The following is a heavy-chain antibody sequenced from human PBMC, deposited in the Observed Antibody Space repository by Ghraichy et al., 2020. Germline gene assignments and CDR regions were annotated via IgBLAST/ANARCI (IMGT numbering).Heavy chain of an antibody. CDR1: GYTFTSYG. V-gene: IGHV1-18*04. Sequence: ASVKVSCKASGYTFTSYGISWVRQAPGQGLEWMGWISSYNGNTNYAQNIQGRVTMTTDTSTRTAYMELRSLRSDDTAVYYCAMGKDGYKQCFDYWGQGTLVTVSS. J-gene: IGHJ4*02. CDR3: AMGKDGYKQCFDY. D-gene: IGHD5-24*01. CDR2: ISSYNGNT.